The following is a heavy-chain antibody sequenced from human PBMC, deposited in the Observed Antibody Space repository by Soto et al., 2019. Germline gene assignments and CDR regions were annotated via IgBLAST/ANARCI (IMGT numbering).Heavy chain of an antibody. CDR3: ARVITMVRGVEFDY. D-gene: IGHD3-10*01. CDR1: GYSFTSYW. J-gene: IGHJ4*02. V-gene: IGHV5-51*01. CDR2: IYPGDSDT. Sequence: GESLKISCKGSGYSFTSYWIGWVRQMPGKGLEWMWIIYPGDSDTRYSPSFQGQATSSADKSISTAYLQWSSLKASDTAMYYCARVITMVRGVEFDYWGQGTLVTVSS.